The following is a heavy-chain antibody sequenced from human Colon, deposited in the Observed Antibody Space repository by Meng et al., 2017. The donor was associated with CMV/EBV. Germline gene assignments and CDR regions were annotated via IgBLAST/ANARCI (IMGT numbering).Heavy chain of an antibody. D-gene: IGHD3-10*01. CDR2: IRHDAGNEQ. Sequence: GESLKISCAASGFSFSNFEMNWVRQAPGKGLEWVANIRHDAGNEQYYLESVKGRFTISRDNARNSVYLKMNSLRADDTAVYYCARDQLARGVKPAGGLDVWGQGTTVTVSS. CDR1: GFSFSNFE. CDR3: ARDQLARGVKPAGGLDV. J-gene: IGHJ6*02. V-gene: IGHV3-7*01.